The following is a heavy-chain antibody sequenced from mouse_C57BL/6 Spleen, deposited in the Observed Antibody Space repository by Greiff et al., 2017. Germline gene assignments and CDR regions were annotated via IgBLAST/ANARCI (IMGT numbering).Heavy chain of an antibody. D-gene: IGHD3-2*02. CDR3: ARDSSEYYFDY. Sequence: EVKLQESGPGLVKPSQSLSLTCSVTGYSITSGYYWNWIRQFPGNKLEWMGYISYDGSNNYNPSLKNRISITRDTSTNQFFLKLNSVTTEDTATYYCARDSSEYYFDYWGQGTTLTVSS. J-gene: IGHJ2*01. CDR2: ISYDGSN. V-gene: IGHV3-6*01. CDR1: GYSITSGYY.